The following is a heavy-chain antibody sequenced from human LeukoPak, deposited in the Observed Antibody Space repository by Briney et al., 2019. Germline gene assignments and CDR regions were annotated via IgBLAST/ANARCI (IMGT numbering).Heavy chain of an antibody. D-gene: IGHD3-16*01. Sequence: SETLSLTCTVSGGSISSYYWSWIRQPPGKGLEWIGYIYYSGSTNYNPSLKSRVTISVDTSKNQFALKLSSVTAADTAVYYCASVVGGGVYFDYWGQGTLVTVSS. CDR1: GGSISSYY. CDR3: ASVVGGGVYFDY. CDR2: IYYSGST. V-gene: IGHV4-59*01. J-gene: IGHJ4*02.